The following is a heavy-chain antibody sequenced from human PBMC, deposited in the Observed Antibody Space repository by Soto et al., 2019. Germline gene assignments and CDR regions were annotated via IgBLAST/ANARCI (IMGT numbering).Heavy chain of an antibody. J-gene: IGHJ6*02. CDR2: MNPNSGNT. CDR3: ARTPYYYYGMAV. CDR1: GYTFTSYD. V-gene: IGHV1-8*01. Sequence: QVQLVQSGAEVKKPGASVKVSCKASGYTFTSYDINWVRQATGHGLEWMGWMNPNSGNTGYAQKFQGRVTMTRNTSISTAYMELSSLRSEDTAVYYCARTPYYYYGMAVWGQGTTVTVSS.